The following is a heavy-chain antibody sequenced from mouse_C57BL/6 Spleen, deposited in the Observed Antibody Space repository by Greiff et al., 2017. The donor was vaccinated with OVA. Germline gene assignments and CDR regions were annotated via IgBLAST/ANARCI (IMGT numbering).Heavy chain of an antibody. CDR3: ARGITTVVGYFDV. Sequence: VQLQQSGAELMKPGASVKLSCKATGYTFTGYWIEWVKQRPGHGLEWIGEILPGSGSTNYNEKFKGKATFTAYTSSNTAYMQLSSLTTEDSAIDYCARGITTVVGYFDVWGTGTTVTVSS. V-gene: IGHV1-9*01. CDR2: ILPGSGST. D-gene: IGHD1-1*01. J-gene: IGHJ1*03. CDR1: GYTFTGYW.